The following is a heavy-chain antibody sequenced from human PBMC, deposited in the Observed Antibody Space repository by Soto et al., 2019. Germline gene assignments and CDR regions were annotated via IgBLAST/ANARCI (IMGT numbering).Heavy chain of an antibody. D-gene: IGHD6-19*01. CDR1: GASISAYA. CDR2: LYSSGNT. J-gene: IGHJ4*02. Sequence: SETLSLTCTVSGASISAYAWRWIRQPAGKGLEWIGGLYSSGNTNYNPSFKSRLTMSADTSKNQFSLKLSSVTAADTAVYYCARGQYTSGWYVVDYWGQGTLVTVSS. CDR3: ARGQYTSGWYVVDY. V-gene: IGHV4-4*07.